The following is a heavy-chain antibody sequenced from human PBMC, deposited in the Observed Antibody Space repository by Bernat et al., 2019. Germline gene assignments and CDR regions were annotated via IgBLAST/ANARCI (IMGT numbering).Heavy chain of an antibody. CDR3: AKDGYSISWYLAY. CDR1: GGSISSYY. Sequence: QVQLQEAGPGLVKPSETRALTCPVSGGSISSYYWSWIRQSPWKGLEWIGHVYYRGSTNYNPSLKSRFNVSQDTSKNQFSLKLSSVTVADTAVDYCAKDGYSISWYLAYWGQGTLVTVSS. CDR2: VYYRGST. J-gene: IGHJ4*02. D-gene: IGHD6-13*01. V-gene: IGHV4-59*01.